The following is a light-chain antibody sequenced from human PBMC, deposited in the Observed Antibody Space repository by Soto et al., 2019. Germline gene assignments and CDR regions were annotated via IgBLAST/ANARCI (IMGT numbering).Light chain of an antibody. J-gene: IGLJ2*01. CDR1: TIDVGTYNY. CDR3: SSYTTSSTLV. V-gene: IGLV2-14*01. Sequence: QSVLAQPASVSGSPGQSITISCTATTIDVGTYNYVSWYQQHPGKAPKLIIFEVINRPSGVSNRFSGSKSGNTASLIISGLQAEDEADYYCSSYTTSSTLVFGGGTQLTVL. CDR2: EVI.